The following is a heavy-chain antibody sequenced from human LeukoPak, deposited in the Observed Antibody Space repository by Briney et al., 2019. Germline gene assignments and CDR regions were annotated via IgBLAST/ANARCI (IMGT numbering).Heavy chain of an antibody. D-gene: IGHD3-22*01. Sequence: ASVKVSCKASGYTFTSYAMHWVRQALGQRLEWMGWINAGNGNTKYSQKFQGRVTITRDTSASTAYMELSSLRSEDTAVYYCARVYDSSGLSYYYYGMDVWSQGTTVTVSS. J-gene: IGHJ6*02. CDR3: ARVYDSSGLSYYYYGMDV. V-gene: IGHV1-3*01. CDR1: GYTFTSYA. CDR2: INAGNGNT.